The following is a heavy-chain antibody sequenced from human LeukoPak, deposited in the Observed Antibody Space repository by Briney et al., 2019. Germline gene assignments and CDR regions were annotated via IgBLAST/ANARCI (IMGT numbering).Heavy chain of an antibody. J-gene: IGHJ5*02. D-gene: IGHD6-13*01. CDR3: ARDGVEQQHEKTNWFDP. CDR2: IKQDGSEK. CDR1: GFTFSSYW. Sequence: GGSLRLSCAASGFTFSSYWMSWVRQAPGKGLEWVANIKQDGSEKNYVDSVKGRFTISRDNSKNTLYLQMNSLRAEDTAVYYCARDGVEQQHEKTNWFDPWGHGILVTVSS. V-gene: IGHV3-7*01.